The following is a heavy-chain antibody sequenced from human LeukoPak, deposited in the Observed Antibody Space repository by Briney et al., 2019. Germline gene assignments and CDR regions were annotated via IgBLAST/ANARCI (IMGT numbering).Heavy chain of an antibody. V-gene: IGHV3-7*03. CDR2: IKQDGSEK. CDR1: GFTFSSHW. Sequence: GGSLRLSCAASGFTFSSHWMTWVRQAPGKGLEWVANIKQDGSEKYYVDSVKGRFTISRDNAKNSLHLQMNSLRAEDTAVYYCARLSDSSGTPRSDYWGQGTLVTVSS. J-gene: IGHJ4*02. CDR3: ARLSDSSGTPRSDY. D-gene: IGHD3-22*01.